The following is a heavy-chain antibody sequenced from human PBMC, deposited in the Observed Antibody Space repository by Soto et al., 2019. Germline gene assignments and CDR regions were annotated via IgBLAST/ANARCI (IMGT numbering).Heavy chain of an antibody. CDR3: AVFVVYIDSDKSTAVDF. CDR2: IDSSGTTV. J-gene: IGHJ3*01. V-gene: IGHV3-48*03. Sequence: EVQIVESGGRLVQPGGSLRLSCDASMFSISAYEMFWVRQAPGKGLEWIAEIDSSGTTVYYADSVKGRFAISRENNKNVLFLQMDNVSVEDTAVYYCAVFVVYIDSDKSTAVDFWGQGTLVTVSS. D-gene: IGHD2-8*02. CDR1: MFSISAYE.